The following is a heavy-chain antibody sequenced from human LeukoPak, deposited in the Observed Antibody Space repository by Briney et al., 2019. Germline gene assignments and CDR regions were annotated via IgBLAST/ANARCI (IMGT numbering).Heavy chain of an antibody. D-gene: IGHD3-22*01. CDR2: IYYSGST. Sequence: PSETLSLTCTVSGGSISSGGYYWSWIRQHPGKGLEWIGYIYYSGSTYYNPSLKSRVTISVDTSKNQFSLKLSSVTAADTAVYYCARSLREYDSSGYYSIGYWGQGTLVTVSS. J-gene: IGHJ4*02. CDR1: GGSISSGGYY. V-gene: IGHV4-31*03. CDR3: ARSLREYDSSGYYSIGY.